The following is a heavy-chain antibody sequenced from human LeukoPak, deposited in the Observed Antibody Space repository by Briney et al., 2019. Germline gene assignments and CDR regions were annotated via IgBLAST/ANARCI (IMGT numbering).Heavy chain of an antibody. CDR2: ISGYNGNT. CDR1: GYTFTSYG. V-gene: IGHV1-18*01. Sequence: ASVNVSCKASGYTFTSYGISWVRQAPGQGLEWMGWISGYNGNTNYAQKLQGRVTMTTDTSTSTAYMELRSLRSDDTAVYYCARDLKRGYSSGRYSWGTGSSNDYWGQGTLVSVSS. D-gene: IGHD6-19*01. J-gene: IGHJ4*02. CDR3: ARDLKRGYSSGRYSWGTGSSNDY.